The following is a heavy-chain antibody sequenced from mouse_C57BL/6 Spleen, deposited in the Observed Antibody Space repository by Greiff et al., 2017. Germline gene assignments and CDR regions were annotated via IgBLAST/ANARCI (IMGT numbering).Heavy chain of an antibody. CDR3: ARTGYYSNYEDY. Sequence: QVQLQQPGAELVRPGSSVKLSCKASGYTFTSYWMHWVKQRPIQGLEWIGNIDPSDSETHYNQKFKDKATLTVDKSSSTAYMQLSSLTSEDSAVYYCARTGYYSNYEDYWGHGTTLTVSS. V-gene: IGHV1-52*01. J-gene: IGHJ2*01. CDR2: IDPSDSET. D-gene: IGHD2-5*01. CDR1: GYTFTSYW.